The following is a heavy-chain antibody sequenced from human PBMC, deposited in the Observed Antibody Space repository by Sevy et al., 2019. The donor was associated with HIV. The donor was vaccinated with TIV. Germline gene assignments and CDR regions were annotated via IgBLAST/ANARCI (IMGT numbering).Heavy chain of an antibody. V-gene: IGHV3-9*01. CDR1: GFTFAVYA. CDR3: VKGTMVEIMDLYYPLDI. Sequence: GGSLRLSCAASGFTFAVYAMHWVRQAPGKGLEWVSGLSWSRNSIDYADSVKGRFTISRDNDKNFLYLQMNSLRVEDTALYYCVKGTMVEIMDLYYPLDIWGQGTMVTVSS. J-gene: IGHJ3*02. D-gene: IGHD3-10*01. CDR2: LSWSRNSI.